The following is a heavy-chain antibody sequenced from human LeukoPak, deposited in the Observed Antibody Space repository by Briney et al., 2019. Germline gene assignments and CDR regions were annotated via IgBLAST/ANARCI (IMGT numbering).Heavy chain of an antibody. CDR3: ARGTFQNDDY. J-gene: IGHJ4*02. Sequence: GESLKISCKGSGYTFTSYGISWVRQAPGQGLEWMGWISAYNGNTNYAQKLQGRVTMTTDTSTSTAYMELRSLRSDDTAVYYCARGTFQNDDYWGQGTLVTVSS. D-gene: IGHD1-14*01. CDR2: ISAYNGNT. CDR1: GYTFTSYG. V-gene: IGHV1-18*01.